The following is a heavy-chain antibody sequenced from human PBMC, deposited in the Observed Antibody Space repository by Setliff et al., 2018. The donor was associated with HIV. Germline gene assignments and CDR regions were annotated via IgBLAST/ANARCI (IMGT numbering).Heavy chain of an antibody. CDR2: IVPKFGTP. D-gene: IGHD3-10*01. Sequence: ASVKVSCKTSGDSFSNYAITWVRQAPGQGLEWMGGIVPKFGTPNYAERFQGRVTITADESTSTAYMELRNLRSDDTAVYYCAVSWYTTGRGDYWGPGTLVTVSS. CDR3: AVSWYTTGRGDY. V-gene: IGHV1-69*13. J-gene: IGHJ4*02. CDR1: GDSFSNYA.